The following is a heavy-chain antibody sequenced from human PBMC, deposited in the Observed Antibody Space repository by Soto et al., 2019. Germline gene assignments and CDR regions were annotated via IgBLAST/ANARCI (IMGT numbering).Heavy chain of an antibody. D-gene: IGHD2-15*01. J-gene: IGHJ4*02. Sequence: QVQLVQSGAXEXKXGASVKVSCKASGFTFTTYAMHWVRQAPGQRLEWMGWINAGNGNTKYSQRFQGRVTITRDTSASTAYMELSSLRSEDTAVYYCARGGTPPLTSYFDYWGQGTLVTVSS. CDR1: GFTFTTYA. V-gene: IGHV1-3*05. CDR2: INAGNGNT. CDR3: ARGGTPPLTSYFDY.